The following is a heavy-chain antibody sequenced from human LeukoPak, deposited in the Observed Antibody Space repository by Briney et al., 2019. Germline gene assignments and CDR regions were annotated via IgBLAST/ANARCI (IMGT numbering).Heavy chain of an antibody. CDR3: ARDRHGSVD. D-gene: IGHD6-6*01. V-gene: IGHV3-48*02. CDR1: GFTFSTYS. CDR2: ISSSSTI. J-gene: IGHJ4*02. Sequence: PGGSLRLSCAASGFTFSTYSMNWVRQAPGKGLEWVSYISSSSTIYYADSVKGRFTISRDNAKNSLYLQMNSLRDEDTAVYYCARDRHGSVDWGQGTLVTVSS.